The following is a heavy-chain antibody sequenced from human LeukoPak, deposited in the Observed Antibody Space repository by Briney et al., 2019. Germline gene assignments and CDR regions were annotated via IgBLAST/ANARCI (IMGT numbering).Heavy chain of an antibody. CDR1: GFTFSSYG. J-gene: IGHJ5*02. V-gene: IGHV3-30*03. D-gene: IGHD3-9*01. CDR2: ISYDGSNK. Sequence: GRSLRLSCAASGFTFSSYGMHWVRQAPGKGLEWEAVISYDGSNKYYADSVKGRFTISRDNSKNTLYLQMNSLRAEDTAVYYCARDANPVLRYFDWLFNWFDPWGQGTLVTVSS. CDR3: ARDANPVLRYFDWLFNWFDP.